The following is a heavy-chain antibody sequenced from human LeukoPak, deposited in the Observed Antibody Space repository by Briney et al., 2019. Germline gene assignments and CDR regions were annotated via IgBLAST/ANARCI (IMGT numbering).Heavy chain of an antibody. CDR1: GFTFSSYG. V-gene: IGHV3-33*01. J-gene: IGHJ4*02. CDR2: IWYDGSNK. Sequence: GGSLRLSCAASGFTFSSYGMHWVRQAPGKGLEWVAVIWYDGSNKYYADSVKGRFTISRDYSKNTLYLQMNSLRAEDTAVYYCATDGGYFHGSGKYYDYWGQGTLVTVSS. D-gene: IGHD3-10*01. CDR3: ATDGGYFHGSGKYYDY.